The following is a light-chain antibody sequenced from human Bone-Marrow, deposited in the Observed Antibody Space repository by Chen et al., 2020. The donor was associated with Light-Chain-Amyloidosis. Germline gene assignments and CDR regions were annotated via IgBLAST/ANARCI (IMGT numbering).Light chain of an antibody. V-gene: IGKV1-9*01. Sequence: DIQLTQSPSFLSASVGDRVTITCRASQDIGDHLAWFQQTPGKAPKLLIYATSTLQTGVPSRFSGSGSGTQFTLTISSLQPEDFATYYCLHLNSYLFTFGPGTKVDFK. CDR2: ATS. J-gene: IGKJ3*01. CDR1: QDIGDH. CDR3: LHLNSYLFT.